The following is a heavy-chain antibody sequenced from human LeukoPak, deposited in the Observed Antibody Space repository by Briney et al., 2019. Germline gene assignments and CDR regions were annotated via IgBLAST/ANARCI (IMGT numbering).Heavy chain of an antibody. Sequence: GGSLRLSCAASGFTFSSYWMSWVRQATGKGLEWVANIKQDGSEKYYVDSVKGRFTISRDNAKNSLYLQMNSLRAEDTAVYYCARGGDIVVVDNWFDPWGQGTLVTVSS. D-gene: IGHD2-2*01. CDR3: ARGGDIVVVDNWFDP. J-gene: IGHJ5*02. V-gene: IGHV3-7*01. CDR2: IKQDGSEK. CDR1: GFTFSSYW.